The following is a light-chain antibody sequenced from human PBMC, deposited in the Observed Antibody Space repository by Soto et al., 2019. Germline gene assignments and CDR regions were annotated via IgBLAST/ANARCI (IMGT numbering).Light chain of an antibody. V-gene: IGKV1-5*01. CDR1: QSVSSR. CDR3: HTYNIYSLHT. CDR2: DAS. Sequence: DIQMTQSPSTLSASVGARITIACRASQSVSSRLAWYQQKPGKAPKLLIYDASSLESGVPTRLSGRGSGTEFTLTISSLQPDDCATYSCHTYNIYSLHTLGQGAKLEIK. J-gene: IGKJ2*01.